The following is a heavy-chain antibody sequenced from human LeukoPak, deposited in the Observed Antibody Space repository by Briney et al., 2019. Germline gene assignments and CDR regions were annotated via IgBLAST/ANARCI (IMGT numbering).Heavy chain of an antibody. CDR1: GGSISSYY. CDR2: IYYSGST. V-gene: IGHV4-59*01. D-gene: IGHD3-16*01. CDR3: ARVSLWDDIADY. Sequence: SETLSLTCTVSGGSISSYYWSWIRQPPGKGLEWIGYIYYSGSTNYNPSLKSRVTISVDTSKNQFSLKLSSVTAADTAVYYCARVSLWDDIADYWGQGTLVTVSS. J-gene: IGHJ4*02.